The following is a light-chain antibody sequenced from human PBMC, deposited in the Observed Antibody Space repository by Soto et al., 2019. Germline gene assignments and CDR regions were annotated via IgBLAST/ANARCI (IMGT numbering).Light chain of an antibody. CDR2: GAS. Sequence: EIVMTQSPATLSVSPGERGTLSCRASQSVSNNLAWYQQNPGQAPRLLIYGASSRATGIPDRFSGSGSGTDFTLTISRLEPEDFAVYYCQQYGSSPFTFGGGTKVDIK. CDR3: QQYGSSPFT. V-gene: IGKV3-20*01. J-gene: IGKJ4*01. CDR1: QSVSNN.